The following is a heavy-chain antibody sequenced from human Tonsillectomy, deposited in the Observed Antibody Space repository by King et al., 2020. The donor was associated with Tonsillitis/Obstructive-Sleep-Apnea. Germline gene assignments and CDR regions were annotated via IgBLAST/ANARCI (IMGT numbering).Heavy chain of an antibody. CDR1: GGSFSGYY. Sequence: HVQLQQWGAGLLKPSETLSLTCAVYGGSFSGYYWSWIRQPPGKGLEWIGEINHSGSTSYNPSLKSRVTISVDTSKNQFSLKLSSVTAADTAVYYCARRPNYGDYLDYYYYMDVWGKGTTVTVSS. J-gene: IGHJ6*03. V-gene: IGHV4-34*01. CDR2: INHSGST. D-gene: IGHD4-17*01. CDR3: ARRPNYGDYLDYYYYMDV.